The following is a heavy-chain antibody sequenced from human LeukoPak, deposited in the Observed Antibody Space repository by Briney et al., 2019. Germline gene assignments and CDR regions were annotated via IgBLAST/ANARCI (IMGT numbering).Heavy chain of an antibody. CDR3: ATELNHDSGG. CDR2: ISPDGSEK. CDR1: AFSFIGTW. J-gene: IGHJ4*02. V-gene: IGHV3-7*01. Sequence: GGSLRLSCATSAFSFIGTWMTWVRQAPGKGLECITNISPDGSEKYYLDSVKGRFTVSIDNAKKLVYLQMNSLRVEDTAIYFWATELNHDSGGWGQGTLVTVSS. D-gene: IGHD1-26*01.